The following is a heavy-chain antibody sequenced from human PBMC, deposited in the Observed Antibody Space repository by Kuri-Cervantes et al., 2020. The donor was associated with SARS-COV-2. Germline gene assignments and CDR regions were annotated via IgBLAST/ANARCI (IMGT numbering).Heavy chain of an antibody. CDR3: ARVGVSSGWYLDY. CDR2: IYYSGST. Sequence: SETLSLTCTVSGGSISRSSYYWGWIRQPPGKGLEWIGSIYYSGSTYYKSSLTIRVTISVDTSKTQFSLKLSSVTAADTAVYYCARVGVSSGWYLDYWGQGNLVIVSS. D-gene: IGHD6-19*01. V-gene: IGHV4-39*07. J-gene: IGHJ4*02. CDR1: GGSISRSSYY.